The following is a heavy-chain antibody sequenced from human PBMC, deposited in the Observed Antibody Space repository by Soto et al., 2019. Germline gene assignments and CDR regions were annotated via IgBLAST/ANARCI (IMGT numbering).Heavy chain of an antibody. V-gene: IGHV1-46*01. D-gene: IGHD2-15*01. CDR3: ARDLPVGCSGGSCYSGSDY. J-gene: IGHJ4*02. CDR1: GYTFTSYY. Sequence: ASVKVSCKASGYTFTSYYMHWVRQAPGQGLEWMGIINPSGGSTSYAQKFQGRVTMTRDTSTSTVYMELSSLRSEDTAVYYCARDLPVGCSGGSCYSGSDYWGQGTLVTVSS. CDR2: INPSGGST.